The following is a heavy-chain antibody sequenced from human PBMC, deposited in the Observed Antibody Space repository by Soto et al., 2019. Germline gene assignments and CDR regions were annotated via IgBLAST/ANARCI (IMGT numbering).Heavy chain of an antibody. CDR3: ARVTGYYAPDY. J-gene: IGHJ4*02. D-gene: IGHD3-9*01. CDR2: INAGNGNT. V-gene: IGHV1-3*01. CDR1: GYTFTSYA. Sequence: GASVKVSCKASGYTFTSYAIHWVRQAPGQRLEWMGWINAGNGNTKYSQKFQGRVTITRDTSASTAYMELSSLRSEDTAVYYCARVTGYYAPDYWGQGTLVIVSS.